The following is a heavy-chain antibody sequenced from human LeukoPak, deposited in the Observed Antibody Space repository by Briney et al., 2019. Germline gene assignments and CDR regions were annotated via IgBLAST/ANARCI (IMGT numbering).Heavy chain of an antibody. Sequence: GGPLRLSCAASGVTFSSYAMSWVRQAPGKGLEWVSAISGSGGSTYYADSVKGRFTISRDNSKNTLYLQMNSLRAEDTAVYYCAKSSSRLNDYGDYGGGQGTLVTVSS. CDR1: GVTFSSYA. CDR2: ISGSGGST. CDR3: AKSSSRLNDYGDYG. J-gene: IGHJ4*02. V-gene: IGHV3-23*01. D-gene: IGHD4-17*01.